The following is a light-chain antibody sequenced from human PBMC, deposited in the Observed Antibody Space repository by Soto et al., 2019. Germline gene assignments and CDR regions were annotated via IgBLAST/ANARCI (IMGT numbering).Light chain of an antibody. CDR3: QSYDSSNRGVV. CDR2: EDN. Sequence: NFMLTQPHSVSESTGKTVTISCTRSSGSIASNYVQWYQQRPGSAPTTVIYEDNQRPSGVPDRFSGSIDSSSNSASLTISGLKTEDEADYYCQSYDSSNRGVVFGGGTKLTVL. CDR1: SGSIASNY. J-gene: IGLJ2*01. V-gene: IGLV6-57*04.